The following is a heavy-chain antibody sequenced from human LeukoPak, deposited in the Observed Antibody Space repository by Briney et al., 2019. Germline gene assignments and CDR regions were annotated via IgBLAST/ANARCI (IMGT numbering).Heavy chain of an antibody. CDR2: ISAYNGNT. D-gene: IGHD4-17*01. V-gene: IGHV1-18*01. J-gene: IGHJ5*02. CDR3: ARGAQTTVTTLGHNWFDP. CDR1: GYTFTSYG. Sequence: ASVKVSCKASGYTFTSYGISWVRQAPGQGLEWMGWISAYNGNTNYAQKLQGRVTMTRDTSISTAYMELSRLRSDDTAVYYCARGAQTTVTTLGHNWFDPWGQGTLVTVSS.